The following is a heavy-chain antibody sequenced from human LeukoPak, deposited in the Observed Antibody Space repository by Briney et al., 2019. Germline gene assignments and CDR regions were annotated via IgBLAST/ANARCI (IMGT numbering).Heavy chain of an antibody. CDR2: IYYSGST. J-gene: IGHJ4*02. D-gene: IGHD2-2*01. CDR3: ARGGYCSSTSCAPYYFDY. Sequence: PGGSLSLTCTVSVGSISSYYWSWIRQPPGKGLEWIGYIYYSGSTNYNPSLKSRVTISVDTSKNQFSLKLSSVTAADTAVYYCARGGYCSSTSCAPYYFDYWGQGTLVTVSS. CDR1: VGSISSYY. V-gene: IGHV4-59*01.